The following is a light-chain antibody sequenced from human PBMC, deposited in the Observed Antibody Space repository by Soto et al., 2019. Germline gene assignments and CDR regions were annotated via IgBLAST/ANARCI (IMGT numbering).Light chain of an antibody. CDR2: DAS. V-gene: IGKV1-6*01. J-gene: IGKJ5*01. Sequence: IQITQSPSSLSASVGDIVTIPCRASQGISNYLAWYQQKPGKSPKLLIYDASSLESVVPSRFSGSGSGTDFTLTISSLQPEDFATYYCLKDYNYITFGQGTRLEIK. CDR3: LKDYNYIT. CDR1: QGISNY.